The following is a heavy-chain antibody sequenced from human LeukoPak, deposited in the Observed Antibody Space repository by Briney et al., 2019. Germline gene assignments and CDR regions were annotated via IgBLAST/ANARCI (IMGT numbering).Heavy chain of an antibody. CDR3: ARIRSGWYFDY. D-gene: IGHD6-19*01. CDR2: ITSSGTGT. V-gene: IGHV3-64*02. Sequence: GGSLRLSCTASGFTLSSSAMYWVRQAPGKGLEFVSVITSSGTGTDYADSVKGRFTISRDNSKNTLYLQMGSLRADDMAIYYCARIRSGWYFDYWGQGTLVTVSS. J-gene: IGHJ4*02. CDR1: GFTLSSSA.